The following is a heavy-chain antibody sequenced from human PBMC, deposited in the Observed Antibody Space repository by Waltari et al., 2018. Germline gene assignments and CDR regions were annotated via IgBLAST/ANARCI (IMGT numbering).Heavy chain of an antibody. D-gene: IGHD3-22*01. Sequence: EVQLLESGGGLVQPGGSLRLSCAASGFTFSSYAMSWVRQAPGKGLGWVSAISGSGGSTYYADSVKGRFTIPRDNSKNTRYLQMNSLRAEDTAVYYCAKDWGKTMIVRGPGYYGMDVWGQGTTVTVSS. CDR1: GFTFSSYA. V-gene: IGHV3-23*01. CDR2: ISGSGGST. CDR3: AKDWGKTMIVRGPGYYGMDV. J-gene: IGHJ6*02.